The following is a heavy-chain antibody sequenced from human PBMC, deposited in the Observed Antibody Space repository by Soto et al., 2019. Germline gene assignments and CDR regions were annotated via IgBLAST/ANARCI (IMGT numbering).Heavy chain of an antibody. CDR1: GFTFNTYP. Sequence: GGSLRLSCAPSGFTFNTYPMTWVRQAPGKGLEWVSSISSTAGRTSSYADSVKGRFAISRDFSDNTVYLQMNNLRVDDTAVYFRGEGVLSFHYGMVILGPGATVNVFS. V-gene: IGHV3-23*01. J-gene: IGHJ6*02. CDR3: GEGVLSFHYGMVI. CDR2: ISSTAGRTS. D-gene: IGHD3-10*01.